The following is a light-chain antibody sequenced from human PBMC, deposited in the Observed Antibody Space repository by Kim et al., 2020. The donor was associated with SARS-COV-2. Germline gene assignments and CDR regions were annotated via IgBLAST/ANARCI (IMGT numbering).Light chain of an antibody. CDR3: CSYAGSSSVV. V-gene: IGLV2-23*02. J-gene: IGLJ2*01. CDR2: EVS. CDR1: RSDVGSYNL. Sequence: GQSITISCTGTRSDVGSYNLVSWYQQHPGKAPKLMIYEVSKRPSGISNRFSGSKSGNTASLTISGLQAEDEADYYCCSYAGSSSVVFGGGTQLTVL.